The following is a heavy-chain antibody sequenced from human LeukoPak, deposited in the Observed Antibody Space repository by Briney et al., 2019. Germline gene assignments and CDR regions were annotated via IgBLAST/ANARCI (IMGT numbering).Heavy chain of an antibody. CDR2: IYTSGST. CDR3: ARGPLGYDILTGYYGAYYFDY. V-gene: IGHV4-4*07. Sequence: PSETLSLTCTVSGGSISSYYWSWIRQPAGKGLEWIGRIYTSGSTNYNPSLKSRVTISVDTSKNQFSLKLSSVTAADTAVYYCARGPLGYDILTGYYGAYYFDYWGQGTLVTVSS. D-gene: IGHD3-9*01. CDR1: GGSISSYY. J-gene: IGHJ4*02.